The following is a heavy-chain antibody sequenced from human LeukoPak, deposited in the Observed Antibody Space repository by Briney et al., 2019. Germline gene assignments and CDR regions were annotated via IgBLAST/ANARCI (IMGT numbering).Heavy chain of an antibody. CDR3: ARLPYYYGSGSHDAFDI. J-gene: IGHJ3*02. CDR2: IYYSGST. V-gene: IGHV4-39*07. Sequence: SETLSLTCTVSGGSTSSSSYYWGWIRQPPGKGLESIGTIYYSGSTNYNPSLKSRVTISVDTSKNQFSLKLSSVTAADTAVYYCARLPYYYGSGSHDAFDIWGQGTMVTVSS. D-gene: IGHD3-10*01. CDR1: GGSTSSSSYY.